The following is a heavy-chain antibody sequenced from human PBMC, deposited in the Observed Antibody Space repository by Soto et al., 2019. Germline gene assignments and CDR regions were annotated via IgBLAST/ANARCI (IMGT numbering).Heavy chain of an antibody. CDR1: GGSFSGYY. CDR3: ARTSYYYGSAPLDY. D-gene: IGHD3-10*01. Sequence: QVQLQQWGAGLLKPSETLSLTCAVDGGSFSGYYWSWIRQPPGKGLEWIGEINHSGSTNYNPSLKSRVTISVDTSKNQFSLKLSSVTAADTAVYYCARTSYYYGSAPLDYWGQGTLVTVSS. J-gene: IGHJ4*02. V-gene: IGHV4-34*01. CDR2: INHSGST.